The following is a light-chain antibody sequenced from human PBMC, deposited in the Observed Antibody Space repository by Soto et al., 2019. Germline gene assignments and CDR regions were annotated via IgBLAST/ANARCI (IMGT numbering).Light chain of an antibody. CDR1: SSDIGKSH. V-gene: IGLV1-51*01. CDR2: DND. CDR3: ATWDDSLSAAV. J-gene: IGLJ1*01. Sequence: QSVLTQPPSVSAAPGQKVTISCCESSSDIGKSHVSWYQHLPGTAPKLLIYDNDNRRSGIPDRFYGSKSGTAATLDSTGLQTGDEADYYCATWDDSLSAAVFGPGTKLTVL.